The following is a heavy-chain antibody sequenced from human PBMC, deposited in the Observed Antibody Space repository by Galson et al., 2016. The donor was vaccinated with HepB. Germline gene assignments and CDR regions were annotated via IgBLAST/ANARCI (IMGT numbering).Heavy chain of an antibody. V-gene: IGHV3-23*01. Sequence: SLRLSCAASGFTFSSYAMSWVRQAPGKGLEWVSLIRGSGTNTYYADSVKGRFTISRDNSRNTLYLQMNSLRAEDTAVYYCAKDLTVTLHWFDPWGQGTLVTVSS. CDR1: GFTFSSYA. CDR2: IRGSGTNT. J-gene: IGHJ5*02. D-gene: IGHD2-15*01. CDR3: AKDLTVTLHWFDP.